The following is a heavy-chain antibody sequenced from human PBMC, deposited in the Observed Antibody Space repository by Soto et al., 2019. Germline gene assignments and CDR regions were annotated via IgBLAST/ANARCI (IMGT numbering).Heavy chain of an antibody. J-gene: IGHJ2*01. V-gene: IGHV4-59*08. D-gene: IGHD3-3*02. CDR3: ARGDTPAPKHFWYFRI. Sequence: QVQLQESGPGLVKASETLSLTCTVSGGSINSYYWSWIRQSPGKGLEWIGYFYYTASTNYNPSLRRRVTISVDTSKTQLSLTLRSVTAADTGIYFCARGDTPAPKHFWYFRIWGRGTHVSVAS. CDR1: GGSINSYY. CDR2: FYYTAST.